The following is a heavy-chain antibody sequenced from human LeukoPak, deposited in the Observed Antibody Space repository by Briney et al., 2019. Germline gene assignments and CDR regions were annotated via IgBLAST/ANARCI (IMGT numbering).Heavy chain of an antibody. J-gene: IGHJ4*02. CDR3: ARGGRPEYFDY. Sequence: MHWVRQAPGQGLEWMGIINPSGGSTSYAQKFQGRVTMTRDTSTSTVYMELSSLRSEDTAVYYCARGGRPEYFDYWGQGTLVTVSS. CDR2: INPSGGST. V-gene: IGHV1-46*01.